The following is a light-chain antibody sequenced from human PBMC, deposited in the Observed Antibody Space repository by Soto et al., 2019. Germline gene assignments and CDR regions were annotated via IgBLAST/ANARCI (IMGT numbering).Light chain of an antibody. Sequence: NFMLTQPPSAAESPGKTVSISCTGSIGSISSNYVQWYQQRACSAPTTVIYEDSQRPSGVPDRFSGATDGSSNSASLTVSGLQTEDEADYDSQSYASYTVVFGGGTTLTVL. J-gene: IGLJ2*01. CDR3: QSYASYTVV. V-gene: IGLV6-57*02. CDR1: IGSISSNY. CDR2: EDS.